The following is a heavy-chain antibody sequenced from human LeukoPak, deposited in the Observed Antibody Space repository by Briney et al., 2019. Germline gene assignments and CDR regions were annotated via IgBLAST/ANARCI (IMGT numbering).Heavy chain of an antibody. D-gene: IGHD2-15*01. CDR3: ATVRDIVVGGGPYYFDY. CDR1: GYTFSGYY. CDR2: INPNSGGT. V-gene: IGHV1-2*02. Sequence: ASVKVSCKASGYTFSGYYMHWVRQAPGQGLEWMGWINPNSGGTNYAQKFQGRVTMTRDTSITTAYMELSRLKSDDTAVYHCATVRDIVVGGGPYYFDYWGQGTLVTVSS. J-gene: IGHJ4*02.